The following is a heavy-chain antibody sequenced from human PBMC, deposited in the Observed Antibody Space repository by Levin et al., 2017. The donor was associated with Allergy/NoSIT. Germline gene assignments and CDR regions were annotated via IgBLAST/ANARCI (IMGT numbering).Heavy chain of an antibody. D-gene: IGHD5-18*01. Sequence: PGGSLRLSCAASGFTVSSNYMSWVRQAPGKGLEWVSVIYSGGSTYYADSVKGRFTISRDNSKNTLYLLMNSLRADATAVYYCAGYRGYSYSSLDYWGQGSVVTV. J-gene: IGHJ4*02. CDR1: GFTVSSNY. CDR3: AGYRGYSYSSLDY. V-gene: IGHV3-66*01. CDR2: IYSGGST.